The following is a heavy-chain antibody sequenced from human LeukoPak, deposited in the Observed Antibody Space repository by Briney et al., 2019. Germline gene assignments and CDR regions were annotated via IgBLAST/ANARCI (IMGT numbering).Heavy chain of an antibody. CDR1: GCTFNSYY. D-gene: IGHD2-21*02. Sequence: GASVKVSCKASGCTFNSYYMHWVRQAPGQAIEWMGWITPFNGNTNYAQKFQDRVTITRDRSMSTAYMELSSLRSEDTAMYYCAQGGDYLDALDYWGQGTLVTVSS. V-gene: IGHV1-45*02. J-gene: IGHJ4*02. CDR3: AQGGDYLDALDY. CDR2: ITPFNGNT.